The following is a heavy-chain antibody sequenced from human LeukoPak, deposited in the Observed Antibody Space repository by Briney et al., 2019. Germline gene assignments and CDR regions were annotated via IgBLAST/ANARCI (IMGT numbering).Heavy chain of an antibody. J-gene: IGHJ4*02. Sequence: PSETLSLTCTVSGASISNGGYYWSWIRQAPGRGLEWIGYIYHSGTTYYNPSLKSRVTISVDRSKNQFSLKLSSVTAADTAVYYCARTPYDSSGYYIDYWGQGTLVTVSS. CDR3: ARTPYDSSGYYIDY. D-gene: IGHD3-22*01. V-gene: IGHV4-30-2*01. CDR2: IYHSGTT. CDR1: GASISNGGYY.